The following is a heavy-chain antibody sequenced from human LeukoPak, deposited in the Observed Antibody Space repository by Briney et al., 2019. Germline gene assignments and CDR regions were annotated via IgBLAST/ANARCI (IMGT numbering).Heavy chain of an antibody. CDR3: ARRSISGNSWDYFDY. V-gene: IGHV4-59*08. J-gene: IGHJ4*02. D-gene: IGHD4-23*01. Sequence: SETLSLTCSVSGASISSHYWSWIRQPPGKGLEWIGYIHYSGSTNYNPSLKSRVTISVDTSKNQVSLKLSSVTAADTAVYYCARRSISGNSWDYFDYWGQGTLVTVSS. CDR2: IHYSGST. CDR1: GASISSHY.